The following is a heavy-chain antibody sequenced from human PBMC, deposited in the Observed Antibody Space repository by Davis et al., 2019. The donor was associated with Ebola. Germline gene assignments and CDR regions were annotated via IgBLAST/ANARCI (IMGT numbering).Heavy chain of an antibody. CDR1: GFTFNSYS. J-gene: IGHJ4*02. V-gene: IGHV3-21*01. CDR3: AREVVPWTFES. D-gene: IGHD2-2*01. Sequence: PGGPLRPSCAASGFTFNSYSMAWVRQAPGKRLVWPASITSGSTYIHYADSVRGRFTIFRDNARNSLSLQMNSLGVDDTAVYFCAREVVPWTFESWGQGTQVTVSS. CDR2: ITSGSTYI.